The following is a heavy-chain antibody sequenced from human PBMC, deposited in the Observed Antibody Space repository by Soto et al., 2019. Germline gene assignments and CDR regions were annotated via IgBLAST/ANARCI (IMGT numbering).Heavy chain of an antibody. CDR3: ARDRRFLEWLDY. CDR2: IWYDGSNK. V-gene: IGHV3-33*01. J-gene: IGHJ4*02. D-gene: IGHD3-3*01. Sequence: QMHLVESGGGVVQPGRSLTLSCVASGFTFTSYGIHWVRQAPGKGLEWVAVIWYDGSNKYYGDSVKGRFSISRDNSKNTVYLQMSSLRADDTAVYYCARDRRFLEWLDYWGQGTLVSVSS. CDR1: GFTFTSYG.